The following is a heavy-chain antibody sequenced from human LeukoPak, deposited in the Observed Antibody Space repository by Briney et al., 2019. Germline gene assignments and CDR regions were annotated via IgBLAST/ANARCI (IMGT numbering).Heavy chain of an antibody. CDR1: GGSSSGYY. J-gene: IGHJ1*01. CDR3: ARALTTPTH. D-gene: IGHD4-17*01. CDR2: INHSGST. V-gene: IGHV4-34*01. Sequence: PSETLSLTCAVYGGSSSGYYWSWIRQPPGKGLEWIGEINHSGSTNYNPSLKSRITISVDTSKKQFSLKLTSVTAADTAVYYCARALTTPTHWGQGTLVTVSS.